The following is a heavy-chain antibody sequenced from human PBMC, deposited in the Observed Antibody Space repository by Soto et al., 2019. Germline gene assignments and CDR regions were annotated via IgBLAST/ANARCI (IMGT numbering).Heavy chain of an antibody. J-gene: IGHJ4*02. D-gene: IGHD3-22*01. CDR2: IYYSGST. CDR1: GGSVSSSDDC. Sequence: SEPQSLTCAVSGGSVSSSDDCWFWIRQPPGKGLEWIVSIYYSGSTYYNASLKSRVTISIDTSKNQFSLNLSSVTAADTAVYYCARLTYYDSTAYFDYRGQGTLVPVSS. V-gene: IGHV4-39*01. CDR3: ARLTYYDSTAYFDY.